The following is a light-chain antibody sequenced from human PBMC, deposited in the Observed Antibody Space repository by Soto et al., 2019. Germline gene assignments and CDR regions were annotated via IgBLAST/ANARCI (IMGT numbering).Light chain of an antibody. V-gene: IGKV1-5*01. CDR3: QQSLT. CDR1: QSISSW. Sequence: DLHMTQSPSTLSASVGDRVTITCRASQSISSWLAWYQQKPGKAPKLLIYDASSLESGVPSRFSGIGSGTEFTLTISSLQPDDFATYDCQQSLTFGGGTKVEIK. CDR2: DAS. J-gene: IGKJ4*01.